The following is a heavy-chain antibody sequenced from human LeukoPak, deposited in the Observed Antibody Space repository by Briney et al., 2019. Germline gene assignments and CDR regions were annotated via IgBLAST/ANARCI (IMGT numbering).Heavy chain of an antibody. CDR2: MNPNSGDT. J-gene: IGHJ4*02. D-gene: IGHD3-10*01. CDR1: GHSFTTYH. V-gene: IGHV1-8*03. Sequence: GTSVKFSCNASGHSFTTYHITWVRQASGQGLEWMGWMNPNSGDTGYAQKFQGRVTITRNTSTRTAYMEVSSLKSEDTAVYYCARAYYYGSGNYYFFDYWGQGTMVTVSS. CDR3: ARAYYYGSGNYYFFDY.